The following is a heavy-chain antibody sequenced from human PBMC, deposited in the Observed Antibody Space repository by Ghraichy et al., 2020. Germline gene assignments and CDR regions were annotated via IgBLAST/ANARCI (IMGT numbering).Heavy chain of an antibody. CDR3: ARDRPGELLNY. Sequence: GGSLRLSCAASGFTFSSYAMHWVRQAPGKGLEWVAVISYDGSNKYYADSVKGRFTISRDNSKNTLYLQMNSLRAEDTAVYYCARDRPGELLNYWGQGTLVTVSS. CDR2: ISYDGSNK. D-gene: IGHD1-26*01. CDR1: GFTFSSYA. J-gene: IGHJ4*02. V-gene: IGHV3-30-3*01.